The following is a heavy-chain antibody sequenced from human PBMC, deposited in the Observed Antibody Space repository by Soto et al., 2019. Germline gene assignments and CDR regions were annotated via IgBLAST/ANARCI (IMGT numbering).Heavy chain of an antibody. CDR1: TFTFSSYW. J-gene: IGHJ4*02. Sequence: EVQLVESGGGLVQPGGSLRLSCAASTFTFSSYWMHWVRQAPGQGLVWVSRINTGGTTTTYADSVKGRFTTSRDNAANTLYLQMNSLRAEDTAVYYCASVTTGKFGVWKYWGQGTLVTVSS. CDR3: ASVTTGKFGVWKY. D-gene: IGHD4-4*01. V-gene: IGHV3-74*01. CDR2: INTGGTTT.